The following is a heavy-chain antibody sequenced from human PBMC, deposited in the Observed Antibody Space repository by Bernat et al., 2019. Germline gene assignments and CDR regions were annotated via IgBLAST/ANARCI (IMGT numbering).Heavy chain of an antibody. CDR3: ARVIPLRFLAKFDH. CDR1: GGSISSGSYY. D-gene: IGHD3-3*01. V-gene: IGHV4-61*02. J-gene: IGHJ5*02. Sequence: QVQLQESGPGLVKPSQTLSLTCTVSGGSISSGSYYWSWIRQPAGKGLEWIGRIYTSGSTNYNPPLKSRVTISVDTSKNQFSLKLSSVTAADTAVYYCARVIPLRFLAKFDHWGQGTLVTVSS. CDR2: IYTSGST.